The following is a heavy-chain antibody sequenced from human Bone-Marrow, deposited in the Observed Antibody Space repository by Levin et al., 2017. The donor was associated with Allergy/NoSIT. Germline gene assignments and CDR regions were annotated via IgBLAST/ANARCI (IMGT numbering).Heavy chain of an antibody. D-gene: IGHD3-10*01. Sequence: GGSLRLSCAASGFTVSSNHMSWVRQAPGKGLECVSLIYSGGRGYYADSVRGRFTISRDNSKNTLYLQLNSLRAEDTAVYYCAIYGSGNDYSAFDIWGQGTMVTVSS. CDR1: GFTVSSNH. J-gene: IGHJ3*02. CDR2: IYSGGRG. CDR3: AIYGSGNDYSAFDI. V-gene: IGHV3-53*01.